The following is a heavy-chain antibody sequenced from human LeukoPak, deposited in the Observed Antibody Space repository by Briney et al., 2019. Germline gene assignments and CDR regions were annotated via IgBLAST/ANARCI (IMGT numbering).Heavy chain of an antibody. V-gene: IGHV4-59*01. CDR2: FFYSGNT. D-gene: IGHD3-9*01. CDR1: GFTFRSYN. Sequence: GSLRLSCAASGFTFRSYNMNWIRQPPGKGLEWIAYFFYSGNTNYNPSLKSRVTISVDTSKNQFSLRLSSVTAADTAVYYCARGRYHFDYWGQGTLVTVSS. J-gene: IGHJ4*02. CDR3: ARGRYHFDY.